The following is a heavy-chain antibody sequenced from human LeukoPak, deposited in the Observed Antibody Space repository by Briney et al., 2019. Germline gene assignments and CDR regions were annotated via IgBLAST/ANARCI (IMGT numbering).Heavy chain of an antibody. Sequence: SETLSLTCAVSGYSISSGYYWGWIRQPPGKGLEWIGSIYHSGSTDYNPSLKSRVTISVDTSKNQFSLKLSSVTAADTAVYCCARDDGSGGYPFDYWGQGTLVTVSS. J-gene: IGHJ4*02. V-gene: IGHV4-38-2*02. D-gene: IGHD3-10*01. CDR2: IYHSGST. CDR3: ARDDGSGGYPFDY. CDR1: GYSISSGYY.